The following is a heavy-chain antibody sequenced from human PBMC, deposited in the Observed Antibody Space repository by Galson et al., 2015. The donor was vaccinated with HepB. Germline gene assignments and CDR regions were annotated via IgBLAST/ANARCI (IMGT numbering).Heavy chain of an antibody. J-gene: IGHJ2*01. D-gene: IGHD4-17*01. V-gene: IGHV3-13*01. Sequence: SLRLSCAASGFTFSSYDLHWVRQATGKGLEWVSAIGRADDTYYAGSVKGRFTISREDAKNSLYLQMNSLRAGDTAVYYCAREIPDYGDPGWYFDLWGRGTLVTVSS. CDR3: AREIPDYGDPGWYFDL. CDR1: GFTFSSYD. CDR2: IGRADDT.